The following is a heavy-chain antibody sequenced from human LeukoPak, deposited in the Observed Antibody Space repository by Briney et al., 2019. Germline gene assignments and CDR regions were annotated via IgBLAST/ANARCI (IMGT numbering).Heavy chain of an antibody. CDR1: GYTFTGYY. CDR3: ARSEYSSGWGADFDY. CDR2: INPNSGGT. Sequence: GASVNVSCKASGYTFTGYYMHWVRQAPGQGLEWMGWINPNSGGTNYAQKFQGRVTMTRDTSISTAYMELSRLRSDDTAVYYCARSEYSSGWGADFDYWGQGTLVTVSS. J-gene: IGHJ4*02. V-gene: IGHV1-2*02. D-gene: IGHD6-19*01.